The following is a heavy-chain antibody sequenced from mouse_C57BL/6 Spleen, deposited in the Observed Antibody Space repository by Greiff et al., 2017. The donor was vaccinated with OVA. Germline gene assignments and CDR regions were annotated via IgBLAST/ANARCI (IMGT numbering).Heavy chain of an antibody. CDR1: GFTFSSYT. J-gene: IGHJ1*03. V-gene: IGHV5-9*04. D-gene: IGHD1-1*01. Sequence: DVKLVESGGGLVKPGGSLKLSCAASGFTFSSYTMSWVRQTPEKRLEWVATISGGGGNTYYPDSVKGRFTISRDNAKNTLYLQMSSLRSEDTAVYYCARPYYGSRYFDVWGTGTTVTVSS. CDR2: ISGGGGNT. CDR3: ARPYYGSRYFDV.